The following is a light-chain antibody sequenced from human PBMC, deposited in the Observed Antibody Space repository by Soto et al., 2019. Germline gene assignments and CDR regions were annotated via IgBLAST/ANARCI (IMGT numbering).Light chain of an antibody. J-gene: IGKJ5*01. CDR3: QQYGSSVT. CDR2: DAS. CDR1: QFVTSGH. Sequence: EIVLTQSPGTLSVSSVEGATLSCRASQFVTSGHLAWYQQKPGQAPRLLIYDASTRATGIPDRFSGSGSGTDFSLTISRLEPEDFAVYYCQQYGSSVTFGQGTRLEIK. V-gene: IGKV3-20*01.